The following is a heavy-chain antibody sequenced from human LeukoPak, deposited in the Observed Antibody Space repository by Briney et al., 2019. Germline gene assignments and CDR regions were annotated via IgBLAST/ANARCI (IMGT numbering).Heavy chain of an antibody. Sequence: GGSVRLSCAASGLTFVKHYLHWVRQAPGTGLLWVSRISTDGTTALYTDSVRGRFTISRDNAKNTLYLQMNSLRGEDQAVYYCGSSKDGYIDYWGQGTLVTVSS. CDR2: ISTDGTTA. J-gene: IGHJ4*02. CDR1: GLTFVKHY. V-gene: IGHV3-74*01. CDR3: GSSKDGYIDY. D-gene: IGHD2-15*01.